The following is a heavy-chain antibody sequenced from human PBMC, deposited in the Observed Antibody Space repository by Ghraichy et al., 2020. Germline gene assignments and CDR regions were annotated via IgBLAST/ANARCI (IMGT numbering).Heavy chain of an antibody. Sequence: SQTLSLTCTASGGTISSDDYYWSSIRQPPGKGQEWIGYIYYSGSTYYNPSLKSRVTISVDTSKNQFSLKLSSVTAADTAVYYCARSYLGSDSSGYYYFDYWGLGTLVTVCS. V-gene: IGHV4-30-4*01. CDR3: ARSYLGSDSSGYYYFDY. CDR2: IYYSGST. J-gene: IGHJ4*01. D-gene: IGHD3-22*01. CDR1: GGTISSDDYY.